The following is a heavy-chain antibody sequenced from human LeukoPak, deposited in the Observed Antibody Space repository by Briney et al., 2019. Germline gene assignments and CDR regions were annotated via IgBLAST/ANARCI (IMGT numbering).Heavy chain of an antibody. CDR1: GGSISSYY. CDR2: FYYSGST. Sequence: SETLSLTCTVSGGSISSYYWSWIRRPPGKGLEWSGYFYYSGSTKYNPSLKGRVTISVEKSKNQFSLNLTSVTAADTAVYYCARVSRDGYNYWGYFDYWGQGTLVTVSS. J-gene: IGHJ4*02. CDR3: ARVSRDGYNYWGYFDY. V-gene: IGHV4-59*01. D-gene: IGHD5-24*01.